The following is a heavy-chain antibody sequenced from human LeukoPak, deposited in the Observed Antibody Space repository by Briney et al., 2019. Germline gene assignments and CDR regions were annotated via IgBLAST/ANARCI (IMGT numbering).Heavy chain of an antibody. CDR2: IYSGGST. CDR3: ARGVEYYYDSSAYSLYFDY. V-gene: IGHV3-66*02. D-gene: IGHD3-22*01. Sequence: GGSLRLSCAASGFTDSSNYMSWVRQAPGKGLEWVSVIYSGGSTYDADSVKGRFTISRDNSKNTLYLQMNSLRAEDTAVYYCARGVEYYYDSSAYSLYFDYWGQGTLVTVSS. CDR1: GFTDSSNY. J-gene: IGHJ4*02.